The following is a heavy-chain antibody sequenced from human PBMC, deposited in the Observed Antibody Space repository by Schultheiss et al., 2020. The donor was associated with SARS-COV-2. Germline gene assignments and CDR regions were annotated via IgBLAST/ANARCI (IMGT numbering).Heavy chain of an antibody. CDR1: GFTFSSYS. CDR2: INTDGSIT. Sequence: GGSLRLSCAASGFTFSSYSMNWVRQAPGKGLVWVSRINTDGSITNYADSVKGRFTISRDNSKNTLYLQMNSLRAEDTAVYYCARDRNPYYDFWSGYGNRDAFDIWGQGTMVTVSS. J-gene: IGHJ3*02. V-gene: IGHV3-74*01. CDR3: ARDRNPYYDFWSGYGNRDAFDI. D-gene: IGHD3-3*01.